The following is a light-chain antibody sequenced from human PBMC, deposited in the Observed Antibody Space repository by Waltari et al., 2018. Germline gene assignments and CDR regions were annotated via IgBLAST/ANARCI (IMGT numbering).Light chain of an antibody. V-gene: IGKV3-20*01. J-gene: IGKJ4*01. CDR1: QSVSGSY. Sequence: IVLTQSPGTLSLSPGERATLSCRASQSVSGSYLAWYQQKPGQAPRLLIYGASSRATGIPDRFGGSGSVTDFTLTISRLEPEDFAVYYCQQYGSSPLTFGGGTKVEIK. CDR3: QQYGSSPLT. CDR2: GAS.